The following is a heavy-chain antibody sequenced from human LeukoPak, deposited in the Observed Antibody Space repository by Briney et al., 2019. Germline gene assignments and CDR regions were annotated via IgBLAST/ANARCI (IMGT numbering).Heavy chain of an antibody. D-gene: IGHD4/OR15-4a*01. Sequence: SETLSLTCTVSGGSISYYYWSWIRQSPGKGLEWIGYVYYSGTTNYNPSLKSRVTISVDTSKNQFSLQLRSVTAADTAVYYCAREDPQTRVPEGMSVWGQGTTVTVSS. CDR1: GGSISYYY. J-gene: IGHJ6*02. CDR2: VYYSGTT. V-gene: IGHV4-59*01. CDR3: AREDPQTRVPEGMSV.